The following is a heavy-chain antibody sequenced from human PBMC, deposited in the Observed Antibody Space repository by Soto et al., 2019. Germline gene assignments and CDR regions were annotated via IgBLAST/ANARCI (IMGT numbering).Heavy chain of an antibody. J-gene: IGHJ6*02. Sequence: ASVKVSCKASGYTFTSYGISWVRQAPGQGLEWMGWISAYNGNTNYAQKLQGRVTMTTDTSTSTAYMELRSLRSDDTAVYYCARDHTTYYDFWSGWRYYYGMDVWGQGTTVTVSS. CDR1: GYTFTSYG. V-gene: IGHV1-18*04. CDR3: ARDHTTYYDFWSGWRYYYGMDV. D-gene: IGHD3-3*01. CDR2: ISAYNGNT.